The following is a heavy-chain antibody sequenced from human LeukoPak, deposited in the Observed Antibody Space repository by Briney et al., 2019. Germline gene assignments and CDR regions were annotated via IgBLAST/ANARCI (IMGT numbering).Heavy chain of an antibody. Sequence: GGSLRLSCAVSGFTFSNYWMSWVRQGPGKGLEWVANINQDGSEKYYVNSVKGRFTISRDNAKNSLYLQMNSLRAEDTAVYYCARKGGSKARGVIMDAFDMWGQGTMVTVSS. CDR3: ARKGGSKARGVIMDAFDM. CDR1: GFTFSNYW. D-gene: IGHD3-10*01. V-gene: IGHV3-7*05. CDR2: INQDGSEK. J-gene: IGHJ3*02.